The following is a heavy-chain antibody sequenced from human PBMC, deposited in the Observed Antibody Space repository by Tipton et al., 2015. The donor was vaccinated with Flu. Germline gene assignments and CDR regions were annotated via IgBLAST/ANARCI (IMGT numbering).Heavy chain of an antibody. CDR3: AGEQGGPYVPSCEY. D-gene: IGHD3-10*02. CDR2: ISPTSRYI. V-gene: IGHV3-21*01. CDR1: GFSFSIYN. J-gene: IGHJ4*02. Sequence: QLVQSGGGLVNPGGSLRLSCVGSGFSFSIYNINWVRQAPGKGLEWVSAISPTSRYINHADSVKGRFTISRDNAKNSVSLQMNRLTAEDTAVYFCAGEQGGPYVPSCEYWGQGTLVTVSS.